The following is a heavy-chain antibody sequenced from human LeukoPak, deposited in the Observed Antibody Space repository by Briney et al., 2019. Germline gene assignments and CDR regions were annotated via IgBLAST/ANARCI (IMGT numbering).Heavy chain of an antibody. V-gene: IGHV1-2*02. CDR1: GYTFIDHY. J-gene: IGHJ6*03. Sequence: ASVKVSCEASGYTFIDHYFHWVRQAPGQGLEWMGWINSNSGATRSAQKFQGRVALTRDPSIDTAYMELSSLRSDDTAVYYCARDFVIGISGGFYSYMDVWGKGTTVTVSS. CDR2: INSNSGAT. D-gene: IGHD2/OR15-2a*01. CDR3: ARDFVIGISGGFYSYMDV.